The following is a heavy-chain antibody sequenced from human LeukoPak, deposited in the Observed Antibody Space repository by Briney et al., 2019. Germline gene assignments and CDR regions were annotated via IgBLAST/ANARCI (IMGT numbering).Heavy chain of an antibody. Sequence: GAPLKICCEGSGYSITTYWIACVRQMPGKGVEWMVIIYPGDSDTRYSPSFQGQVTISADKSISTAFLQWSSLKASDTAMYYCARQQVAYYYYYGMDVWGKGTTVTVSS. D-gene: IGHD2-15*01. V-gene: IGHV5-51*01. CDR2: IYPGDSDT. CDR3: ARQQVAYYYYYGMDV. J-gene: IGHJ6*04. CDR1: GYSITTYW.